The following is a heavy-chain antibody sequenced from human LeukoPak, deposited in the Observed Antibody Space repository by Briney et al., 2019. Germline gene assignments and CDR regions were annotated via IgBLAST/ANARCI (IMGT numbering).Heavy chain of an antibody. Sequence: SETLSLTCTVSGGSISSSSYYWGWIRQHPGKGLEWIGYIYYSGSTYYNPSLKSRVTISVDTSKNQFSLKLSSVTAADTAVYYCARGNYDFWSGTTNYYFDYWGQGTLVTVSS. V-gene: IGHV4-31*03. CDR3: ARGNYDFWSGTTNYYFDY. CDR2: IYYSGST. J-gene: IGHJ4*02. CDR1: GGSISSSSYY. D-gene: IGHD3-3*01.